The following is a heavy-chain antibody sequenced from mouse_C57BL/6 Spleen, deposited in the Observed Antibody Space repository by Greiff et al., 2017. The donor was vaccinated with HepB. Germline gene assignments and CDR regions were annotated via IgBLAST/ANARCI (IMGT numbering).Heavy chain of an antibody. J-gene: IGHJ4*01. D-gene: IGHD1-1*01. CDR3: TVYGRGAMDY. Sequence: EVQLQPSGAELVRPGASVKLSCTASGFNIKDDYMHWVKQRPDQGLEWIGWIDPENGDTEYASKFQGKATITADTSSNTAYLQLSSLTSEDTAVYYCTVYGRGAMDYWGQGTSVTVSS. CDR1: GFNIKDDY. V-gene: IGHV14-4*01. CDR2: IDPENGDT.